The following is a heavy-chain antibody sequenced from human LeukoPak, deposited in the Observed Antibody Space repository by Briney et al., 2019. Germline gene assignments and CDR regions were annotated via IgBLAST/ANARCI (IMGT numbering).Heavy chain of an antibody. Sequence: GGSLRLSCAASGFTFSSFSMNWVRQAPGKGLEWVSSISSSSSYIYYADSVKGRFTISRDNAKNSLYLQMNSLRAEDTAVYYCARDPGYCSGGSCYPYYFDYWGQGTLVTVSS. V-gene: IGHV3-21*01. CDR2: ISSSSSYI. CDR1: GFTFSSFS. D-gene: IGHD2-15*01. J-gene: IGHJ4*02. CDR3: ARDPGYCSGGSCYPYYFDY.